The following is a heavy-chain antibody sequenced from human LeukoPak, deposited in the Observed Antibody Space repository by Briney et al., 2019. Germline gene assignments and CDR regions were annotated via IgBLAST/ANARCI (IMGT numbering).Heavy chain of an antibody. CDR3: AREGLGLLTGFGDPNWFDP. J-gene: IGHJ5*02. Sequence: ASVKVSCKASGYTFTSYGISWVRQAPGQGLEWMGWISAYNGNTNYAQKLQGRVTMTTDTSTSTAYMELRSLRSEDTAVYYCAREGLGLLTGFGDPNWFDPWGQGTLVTVSS. D-gene: IGHD3-10*01. CDR2: ISAYNGNT. V-gene: IGHV1-18*01. CDR1: GYTFTSYG.